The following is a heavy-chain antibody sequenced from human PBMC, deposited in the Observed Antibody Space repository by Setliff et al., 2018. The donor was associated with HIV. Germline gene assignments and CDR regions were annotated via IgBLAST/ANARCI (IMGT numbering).Heavy chain of an antibody. CDR1: GFTFSDYA. D-gene: IGHD6-19*01. CDR3: ASVLFNRKGWHWDR. J-gene: IGHJ4*02. CDR2: ISGSGGST. Sequence: QSGGSLRLSCAASGFTFSDYAMSWVRQAPGKGLEWVSVISGSGGSTYYADSVKGRFTISRDNSKNTLFLQMNSLRAEDTAVYYCASVLFNRKGWHWDRWGQGTLVTVSS. V-gene: IGHV3-23*01.